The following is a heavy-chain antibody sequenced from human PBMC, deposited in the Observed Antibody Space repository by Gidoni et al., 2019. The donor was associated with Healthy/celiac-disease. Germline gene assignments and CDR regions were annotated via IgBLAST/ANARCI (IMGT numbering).Heavy chain of an antibody. CDR1: GYTFTSYD. CDR2: SNAGNGNT. CDR3: ARSLVGAGSV. D-gene: IGHD1-26*01. V-gene: IGHV1-3*01. Sequence: QVQLVQSGAEVKKPGASVTASCKASGYTFTSYDMHWVRQAPGQRLEWMGWSNAGNGNTKYSQKFQGRVTITRDTSASTAYMELSSLRSEDTAVYYCARSLVGAGSVWGQGTLVTVSS. J-gene: IGHJ4*02.